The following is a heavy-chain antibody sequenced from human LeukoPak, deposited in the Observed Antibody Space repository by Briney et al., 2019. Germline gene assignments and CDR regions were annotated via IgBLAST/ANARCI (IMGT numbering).Heavy chain of an antibody. D-gene: IGHD6-19*01. CDR3: SRVSGVTLARMDY. CDR2: INHIGSS. CDR1: SRSFSGYY. Sequence: PSETLSLTYPVYSRSFSGYYWSWIRQSSGKGLEWLGDINHIGSSNYNPALKSRVAISIDQSQNQFSLRLTSVHASDPALYFCSRVSGVTLARMDYWGRGTLVTVSS. J-gene: IGHJ4*02. V-gene: IGHV4-34*01.